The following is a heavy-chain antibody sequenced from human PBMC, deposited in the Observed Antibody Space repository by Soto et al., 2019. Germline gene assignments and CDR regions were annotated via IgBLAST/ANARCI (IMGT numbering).Heavy chain of an antibody. CDR3: ARERVSDCSSTSCYGLDY. Sequence: QVQLQQWGAGLLKPSETLSLTCAVYGGSFSGYYWSWIRQPPGKGLEWIGEINHSGSTNYNPPLKSRVTISVDTSKNQFSLKLSSVTAADTAVYYCARERVSDCSSTSCYGLDYWGQGTLVTVSS. J-gene: IGHJ4*02. CDR1: GGSFSGYY. D-gene: IGHD2-2*01. CDR2: INHSGST. V-gene: IGHV4-34*01.